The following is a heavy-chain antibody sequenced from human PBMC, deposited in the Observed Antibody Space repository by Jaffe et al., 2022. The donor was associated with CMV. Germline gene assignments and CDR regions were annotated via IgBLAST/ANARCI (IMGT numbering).Heavy chain of an antibody. D-gene: IGHD1-26*01. J-gene: IGHJ6*02. CDR3: TRSGTSDFYGMDV. V-gene: IGHV3-13*01. CDR2: IGAGGDI. CDR1: GFSLRNYD. Sequence: EVQLVESGGGSVQPGGSLRLSCAASGFSLRNYDMHWVRQGTGKGLEWVSVIGAGGDIHYAGSVKGRFTVSRDTAKNSFYLHMNSLRAGDTALYYCTRSGTSDFYGMDVWGQGTAVTVSS.